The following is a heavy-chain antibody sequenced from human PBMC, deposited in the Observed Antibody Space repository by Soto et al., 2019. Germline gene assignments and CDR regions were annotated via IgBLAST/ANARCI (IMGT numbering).Heavy chain of an antibody. D-gene: IGHD2-21*02. V-gene: IGHV1-18*01. CDR3: VRGDKGGFDL. Sequence: ASVKVSCKASGYTFTRSGISWVRQAPGQGLEWMGWISTYNGDTNYAQTFQGRVTMTTDTSTSTVYMELRSLRDEDTAVYYCVRGDKGGFDLWGQGTTVTVSS. CDR2: ISTYNGDT. CDR1: GYTFTRSG. J-gene: IGHJ3*01.